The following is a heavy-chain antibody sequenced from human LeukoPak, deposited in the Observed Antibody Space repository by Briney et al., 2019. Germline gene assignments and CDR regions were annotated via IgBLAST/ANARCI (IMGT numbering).Heavy chain of an antibody. V-gene: IGHV3-30*18. CDR2: ISYDEMHQ. CDR1: GFTFNIYG. D-gene: IGHD3-10*01. CDR3: AKDRDYYGSGSDY. Sequence: PGGSLRLSCAASGFTFNIYGMHWVRQAPGKGLEWVAGISYDEMHQYYADSVKGRFTISRDNSKNTLFLQMNSLRAEDTAIYYCAKDRDYYGSGSDYWGQGTLVTVSS. J-gene: IGHJ4*02.